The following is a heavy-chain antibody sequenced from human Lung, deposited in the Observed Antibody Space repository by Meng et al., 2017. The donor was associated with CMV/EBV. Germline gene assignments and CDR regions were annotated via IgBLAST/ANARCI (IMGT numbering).Heavy chain of an antibody. CDR1: GYSFTSYW. CDR3: ARSGYCSSTSCDNWFDP. D-gene: IGHD2-2*03. CDR2: IYPGDSDT. Sequence: GEXXKISCKGSGYSFTSYWIGWVRQMPGKGLEWMGIIYPGDSDTRYSPSFQGQVTISADKSISTAYLQWSSLKASDTAMYYCARSGYCSSTSCDNWFDPRXQGTXVT. V-gene: IGHV5-51*01. J-gene: IGHJ5*02.